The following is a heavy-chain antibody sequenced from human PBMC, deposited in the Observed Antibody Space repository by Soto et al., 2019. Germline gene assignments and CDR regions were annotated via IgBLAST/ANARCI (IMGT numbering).Heavy chain of an antibody. J-gene: IGHJ4*02. V-gene: IGHV4-61*01. CDR2: VYFTGTT. Sequence: SETLSLTCTVSGGSVSTGMYYWSWIRQPPGKGLEGIGNVYFTGTTIYNPSLKSPVTMSVDTYKDQFFLKLTSVTAADTSVYFCARYCNTSDRRHLAYFDYWGQGTLVTVSS. CDR3: ARYCNTSDRRHLAYFDY. D-gene: IGHD2-15*01. CDR1: GGSVSTGMYY.